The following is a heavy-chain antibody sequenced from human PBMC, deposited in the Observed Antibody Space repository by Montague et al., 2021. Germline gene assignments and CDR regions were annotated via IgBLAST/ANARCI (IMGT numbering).Heavy chain of an antibody. V-gene: IGHV4-39*01. Sequence: SETLSLTCTVYAGSISRTSYWWAWIPKPPGKGPEYVGSIFNTGFPYYSPSPKSRGTISVDTSKNQFSLSVSAVTAAGTAVYYCARSLYCIGGSCYSGFDPWGQGSLVSVA. J-gene: IGHJ5*02. CDR1: AGSISRTSYW. D-gene: IGHD2-15*01. CDR3: ARSLYCIGGSCYSGFDP. CDR2: IFNTGFP.